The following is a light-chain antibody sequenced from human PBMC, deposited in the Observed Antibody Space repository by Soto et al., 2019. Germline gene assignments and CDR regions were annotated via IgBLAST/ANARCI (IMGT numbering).Light chain of an antibody. CDR3: RHYNSYSWT. CDR2: DAS. Sequence: DIQMTQSLSTLSASVGDRVTITCRASQSISSWLAWYQQKPGKAPKLLIYDASSLESGVPSRFSGSGSVTEFTLTISSLQPVYFASYDCRHYNSYSWTFGQG. CDR1: QSISSW. V-gene: IGKV1-5*01. J-gene: IGKJ1*01.